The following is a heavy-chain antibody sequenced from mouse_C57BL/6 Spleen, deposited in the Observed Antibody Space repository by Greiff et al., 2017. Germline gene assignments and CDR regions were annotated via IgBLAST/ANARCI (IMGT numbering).Heavy chain of an antibody. CDR3: ARGGDVSYAMDY. J-gene: IGHJ4*01. D-gene: IGHD3-3*01. Sequence: QVHVKQPGAELVKPGASVKMSCKASGYTFTSYWLTWVKQRPGQGLEWIGDIYPGSGSTNYNEKFKSKATLTVDTSSSTAYMQLSSLTSEDSAVYYCARGGDVSYAMDYWGQGTAVTVSS. V-gene: IGHV1-55*01. CDR1: GYTFTSYW. CDR2: IYPGSGST.